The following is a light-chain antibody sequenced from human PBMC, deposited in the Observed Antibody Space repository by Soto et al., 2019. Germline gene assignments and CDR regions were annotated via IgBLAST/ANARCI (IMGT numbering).Light chain of an antibody. CDR3: SSYTSSSTYV. CDR2: DVS. CDR1: SSDVGAYNY. Sequence: QSVLTQPAPVSGSPGQSITISCTGTSSDVGAYNYVSWYQQHPGKAPKLMIYDVSNRPSGVSNRFSGSKSGNTASLTISGLQAEDEGDYYCSSYTSSSTYVFGTGTKLTVL. J-gene: IGLJ1*01. V-gene: IGLV2-14*03.